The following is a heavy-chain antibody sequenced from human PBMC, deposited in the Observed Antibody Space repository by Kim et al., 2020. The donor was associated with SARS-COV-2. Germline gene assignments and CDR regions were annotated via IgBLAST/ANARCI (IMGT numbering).Heavy chain of an antibody. D-gene: IGHD2-15*01. J-gene: IGHJ4*02. CDR3: ARAACSGGSCPFDY. Sequence: APGCTGRFVFSLDTSVSTAYLQISSLKAEDTAVYYCARAACSGGSCPFDYWGQGTLVTVSS. V-gene: IGHV7-4-1*02.